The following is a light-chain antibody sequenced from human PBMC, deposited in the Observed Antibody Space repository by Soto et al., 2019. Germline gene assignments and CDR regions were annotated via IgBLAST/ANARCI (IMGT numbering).Light chain of an antibody. J-gene: IGKJ4*01. CDR1: QSVSGC. CDR2: DAS. V-gene: IGKV3-11*01. CDR3: QQRCNWPPVT. Sequence: EIVLTHSPATLSLSPWEIATLSCRASQSVSGCLAWYQQKPGQAPRLLIFDASNRATGIPARFSGSGSGTDFTLTISSLEPEDFAIYYCQQRCNWPPVTFGGGTKVDIK.